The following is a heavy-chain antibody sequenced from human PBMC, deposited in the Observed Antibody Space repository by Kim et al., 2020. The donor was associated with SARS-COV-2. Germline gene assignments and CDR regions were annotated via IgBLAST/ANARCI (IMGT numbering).Heavy chain of an antibody. D-gene: IGHD3-16*01. V-gene: IGHV1-3*01. CDR3: ARDLLGDPYNLDV. Sequence: YSQKFQGRVTITRDTSASTAYMELSSLRSEDTAVYYCARDLLGDPYNLDVWGQGTTVTVSS. J-gene: IGHJ6*02.